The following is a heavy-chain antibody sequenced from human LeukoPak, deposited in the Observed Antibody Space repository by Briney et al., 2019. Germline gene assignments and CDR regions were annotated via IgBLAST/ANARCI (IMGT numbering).Heavy chain of an antibody. V-gene: IGHV3-21*01. D-gene: IGHD1-26*01. CDR3: AREEVGATAY. CDR2: ISSSSSYI. J-gene: IGHJ4*02. CDR1: GFTFSSYS. Sequence: GGSLRLSCAASGFTFSSYSMNWVRQAPGKGLEWVSSISSSSSYIYYADSVKGRFTISRDNAKNSLYLQMNSLRAEDTAVYCCAREEVGATAYWGQGTLVTVSS.